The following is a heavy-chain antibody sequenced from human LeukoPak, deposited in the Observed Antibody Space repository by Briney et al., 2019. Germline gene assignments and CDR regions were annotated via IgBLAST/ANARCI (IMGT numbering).Heavy chain of an antibody. V-gene: IGHV3-23*01. CDR3: AKGSGSGWYGWFAP. D-gene: IGHD6-19*01. CDR2: IDASGGST. CDR1: GFTFSSYA. J-gene: IGHJ5*02. Sequence: GGSLRLSCAASGFTFSSYAMTRVHQAPGKGLEWVSSIDASGGSTYYADSVKGRFTISRDNSKNTFFLQMNTLRAADTAVYYCAKGSGSGWYGWFAPWGQGTLVTVSS.